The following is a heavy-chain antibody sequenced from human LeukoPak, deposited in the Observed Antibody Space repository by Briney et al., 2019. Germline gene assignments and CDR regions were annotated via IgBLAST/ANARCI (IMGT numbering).Heavy chain of an antibody. V-gene: IGHV3-48*01. Sequence: PGGSLRLSCAASAFTFSDYSMNWVRQAPGKGLEWVSYISGRSSTIYYADSVKGRFTISRDNAKNSMYLHMNSLRAEDTAVYYCARDRIKSGSYYFGYWGQGTLVTVSS. CDR2: ISGRSSTI. CDR1: AFTFSDYS. D-gene: IGHD1-26*01. CDR3: ARDRIKSGSYYFGY. J-gene: IGHJ4*02.